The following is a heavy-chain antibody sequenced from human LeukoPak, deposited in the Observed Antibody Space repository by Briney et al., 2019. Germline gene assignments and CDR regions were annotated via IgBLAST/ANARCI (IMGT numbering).Heavy chain of an antibody. J-gene: IGHJ4*02. CDR2: IYYSGST. D-gene: IGHD3-3*01. CDR1: GGSISSGGYS. CDR3: AGFAEDYDFWSGYYRGGTFDY. Sequence: SETLSLTCTVSGGSISSGGYSWSWIRQHPGKGLEWIGYIYYSGSTYYNPSLKSRVTISVDTSKNQFSLKLSSVTAADTAVYYCAGFAEDYDFWSGYYRGGTFDYWGQGTLVTVSS. V-gene: IGHV4-31*03.